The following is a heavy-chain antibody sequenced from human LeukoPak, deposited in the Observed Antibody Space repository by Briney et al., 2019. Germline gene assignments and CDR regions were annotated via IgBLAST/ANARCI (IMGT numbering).Heavy chain of an antibody. D-gene: IGHD3-3*01. Sequence: QTGGTLRLSCVVSGFTFSSHCMNWVRQAPGKGLEWVSGIIPSGHTTYYADSVRGRFTISRDNSRNTLYLQMISLRAEDTAVYYCAKEGKYYDWSDSHRVEGMDPWGQGTLVTVSS. V-gene: IGHV3-23*01. CDR2: IIPSGHTT. J-gene: IGHJ5*02. CDR1: GFTFSSHC. CDR3: AKEGKYYDWSDSHRVEGMDP.